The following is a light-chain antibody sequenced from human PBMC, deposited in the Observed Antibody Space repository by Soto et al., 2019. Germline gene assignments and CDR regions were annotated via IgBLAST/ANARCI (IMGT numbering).Light chain of an antibody. Sequence: QAVVTQEPSLTVSPGGTVTLTCGSSTGAVTNSHYPYWFQQKPGQAPRTLIYDTTNRHSWTPARFSGSLLGGKAALTLSGAQPEDEAEYYCLLSYNGPYVFGTGTKGTVL. CDR1: TGAVTNSHY. CDR3: LLSYNGPYV. V-gene: IGLV7-46*01. CDR2: DTT. J-gene: IGLJ1*01.